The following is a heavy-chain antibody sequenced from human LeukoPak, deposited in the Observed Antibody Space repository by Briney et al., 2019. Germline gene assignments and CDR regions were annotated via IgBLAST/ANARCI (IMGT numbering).Heavy chain of an antibody. CDR3: AIVDCSSTSCWLFNYYYMDV. V-gene: IGHV4-39*07. J-gene: IGHJ6*03. Sequence: PSETLSLTCTVSGGSITSSTHYWGWIRQPPGKGLEWIGTIYYTGSPTFYNPSLKSRVTISVDTSKNQFSLKLSSVTAADTAVYYCAIVDCSSTSCWLFNYYYMDVWGKGTTVTVSS. D-gene: IGHD2-2*01. CDR2: IYYTGSPT. CDR1: GGSITSSTHY.